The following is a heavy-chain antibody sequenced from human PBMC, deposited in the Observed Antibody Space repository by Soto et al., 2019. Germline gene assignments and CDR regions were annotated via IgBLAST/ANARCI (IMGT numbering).Heavy chain of an antibody. J-gene: IGHJ3*02. D-gene: IGHD3-3*01. CDR2: IYYSGST. V-gene: IGHV4-39*01. CDR3: ARHGTLFRPVDI. CDR1: GGSISSSSYY. Sequence: QLQLQESGPGLVKPSETLSLTCTVSGGSISSSSYYWGWIRQPPGKGLEWIGSIYYSGSTFYNPSLKSRVTISVDTSKNQFSLKLNSVTAADTAVYSCARHGTLFRPVDIWGQGTMVTVSS.